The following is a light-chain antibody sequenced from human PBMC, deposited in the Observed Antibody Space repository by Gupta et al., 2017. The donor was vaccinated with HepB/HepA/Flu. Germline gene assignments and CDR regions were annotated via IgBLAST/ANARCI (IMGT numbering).Light chain of an antibody. Sequence: QSVLPQPPSVSGAPGHRVTISCTGSSSNIGAGFDVHWYQHLPKTAPKLLIYDSNNRPSGIPDRFSGSKSGTSVSLTITGLHAEDDGDYYCQSYDNNLSGLGIFGGGTKLTVL. J-gene: IGLJ2*01. CDR2: DSN. V-gene: IGLV1-40*01. CDR1: SSNIGAGFD. CDR3: QSYDNNLSGLGI.